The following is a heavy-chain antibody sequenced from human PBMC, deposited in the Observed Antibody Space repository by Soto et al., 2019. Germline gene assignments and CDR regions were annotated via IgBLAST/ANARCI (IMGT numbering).Heavy chain of an antibody. Sequence: PGGSLRLSCAASGFTFRSHAMNWVRQAPGKGLEWVAIISYDGTTKYYADSVKGRFTISRDNSKNTVYLQLDSLRAEDTAVYYCARAQSSTVVTSSHFDPWGQGTLVTVS. CDR3: ARAQSSTVVTSSHFDP. D-gene: IGHD4-17*01. V-gene: IGHV3-30-3*01. CDR1: GFTFRSHA. J-gene: IGHJ5*02. CDR2: ISYDGTTK.